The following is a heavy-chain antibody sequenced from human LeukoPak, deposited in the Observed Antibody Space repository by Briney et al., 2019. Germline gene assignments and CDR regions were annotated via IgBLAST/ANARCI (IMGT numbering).Heavy chain of an antibody. CDR1: GFTFSSYG. V-gene: IGHV3-30*02. J-gene: IGHJ6*03. CDR2: IQYDGSNK. Sequence: GGSLRLSCAASGFTFSSYGMHWVRQAPGKGLEWVAFIQYDGSNKYCADSVKGRFTISRDNSKNTLYLQMNSLRAEDTAVYYCAKDGNTYYYGSGALYYMDVWGKGTTVTISS. CDR3: AKDGNTYYYGSGALYYMDV. D-gene: IGHD3-10*01.